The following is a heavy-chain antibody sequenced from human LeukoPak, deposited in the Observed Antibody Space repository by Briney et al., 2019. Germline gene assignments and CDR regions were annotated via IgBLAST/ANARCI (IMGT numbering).Heavy chain of an antibody. CDR2: IYYSGST. Sequence: SETLSLTCTVSGGSISSSYSYWGWIRQPPGKGLEWIGYIYYSGSTNYNPSLKSRVTISVDTSKNQFSLKLSSVTAADTAVYYCALGSGWQTRIDYWGQGTLVTVSS. D-gene: IGHD6-19*01. CDR1: GGSISSSYSY. CDR3: ALGSGWQTRIDY. J-gene: IGHJ4*02. V-gene: IGHV4-61*05.